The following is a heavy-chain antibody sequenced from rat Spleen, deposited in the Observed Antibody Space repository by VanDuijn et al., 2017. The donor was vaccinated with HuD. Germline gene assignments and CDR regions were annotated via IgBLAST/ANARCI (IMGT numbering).Heavy chain of an antibody. CDR3: ARTPYYGYYFDY. V-gene: IGHV5-17*01. CDR1: GFTFSDFA. Sequence: EVQLVESGGGLVQPGRSLTLSCAASGFTFSDFAMAWVRQAPKEGLEWVATIIYDGISTYYRDSVKGRFTISRDNAETTLYLQMDSLRSEDTATYYCARTPYYGYYFDYWGQGVMVTVSS. J-gene: IGHJ2*01. CDR2: IIYDGIST. D-gene: IGHD1-6*01.